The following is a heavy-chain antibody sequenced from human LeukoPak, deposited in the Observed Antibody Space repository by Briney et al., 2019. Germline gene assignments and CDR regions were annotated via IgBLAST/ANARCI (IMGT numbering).Heavy chain of an antibody. CDR1: GFTFSSYW. D-gene: IGHD3-10*01. CDR2: INSDGSST. V-gene: IGHV3-74*01. CDR3: ARGGIRFIDY. J-gene: IGHJ4*02. Sequence: TGGPLRLSCAAPGFTFSSYWMYWVRQDPGKGLVWVSRINSDGSSTNYADSVKGRFTFSRDNAKNKLFLQMNSLRAEDTAVYYCARGGIRFIDYWGQGTLVTVSS.